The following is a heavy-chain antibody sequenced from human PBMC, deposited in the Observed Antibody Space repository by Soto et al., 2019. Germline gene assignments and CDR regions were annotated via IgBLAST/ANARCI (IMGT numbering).Heavy chain of an antibody. CDR3: ARGLYDFWSGYYYGMDV. CDR1: GGSISSSSYY. D-gene: IGHD3-3*01. Sequence: TSETLSLTCTVSGGSISSSSYYWGWIRQPPGKGLEWIGSIYYSGSTYYNPSLKSRVTISVDTSKNQFSLKLSSVTAADTAVYYCARGLYDFWSGYYYGMDVWGQGTTVTVSS. V-gene: IGHV4-39*01. CDR2: IYYSGST. J-gene: IGHJ6*02.